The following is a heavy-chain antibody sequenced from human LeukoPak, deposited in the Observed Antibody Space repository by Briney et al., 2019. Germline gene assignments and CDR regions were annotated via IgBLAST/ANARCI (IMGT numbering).Heavy chain of an antibody. Sequence: GESLQISCKGSGYSFTSYWIGWVRQLPGKGLEWMGIIYPGDSDTRYSPSFQGQVTISADKSISTAYLQWSSLKASDTAMYYCARQLLWFGELSAPFDYWGQGTLVTVSS. D-gene: IGHD3-10*01. J-gene: IGHJ4*02. CDR2: IYPGDSDT. CDR1: GYSFTSYW. CDR3: ARQLLWFGELSAPFDY. V-gene: IGHV5-51*01.